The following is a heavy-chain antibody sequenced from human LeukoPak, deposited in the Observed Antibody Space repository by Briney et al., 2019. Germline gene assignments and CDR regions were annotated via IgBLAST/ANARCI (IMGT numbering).Heavy chain of an antibody. CDR1: GFTFGDYA. V-gene: IGHV3-49*03. Sequence: GGSLRLSCTASGFTFGDYAMNWFRQAPGKGLEWVGFIRSKTYGGTGEYAASVKGRFTISRDDSKSIAHLQMNSLKTEDTAVYYCTRSESGTYKGGFDFWGQGTPVTVSS. J-gene: IGHJ4*02. CDR2: IRSKTYGGTG. CDR3: TRSESGTYKGGFDF. D-gene: IGHD1-26*01.